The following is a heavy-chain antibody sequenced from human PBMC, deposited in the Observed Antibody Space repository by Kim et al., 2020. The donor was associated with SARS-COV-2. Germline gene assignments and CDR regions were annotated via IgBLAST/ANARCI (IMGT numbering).Heavy chain of an antibody. CDR2: ISAYNGNT. V-gene: IGHV1-18*01. D-gene: IGHD3-16*01. CDR1: GYTFNNYD. CDR3: ARPEGVYFYSAMDV. J-gene: IGHJ6*02. Sequence: ASLKVSCKASGYTFNNYDINWVRQAPGQGLEWVGWISAYNGNTNYAENFQGRVTMTTDTSTSTAYMELRSLRSDDTAIYYCARPEGVYFYSAMDVWGQGTTVTVSS.